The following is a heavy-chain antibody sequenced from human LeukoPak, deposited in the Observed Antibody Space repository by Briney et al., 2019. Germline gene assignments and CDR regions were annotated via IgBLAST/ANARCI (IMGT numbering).Heavy chain of an antibody. CDR1: GGTFSSYA. J-gene: IGHJ4*02. V-gene: IGHV1-69*05. CDR2: IIPIFGTA. CDR3: AALYYDSSGKRAYYFDY. Sequence: SVKVSCKASGGTFSSYAISWVRQAPGQGLEWMGGIIPIFGTANYAQKFQGRVTITTDESTSTAYMELSSLRSEDTAVYYCAALYYDSSGKRAYYFDYWGQGTLVTVSS. D-gene: IGHD3-22*01.